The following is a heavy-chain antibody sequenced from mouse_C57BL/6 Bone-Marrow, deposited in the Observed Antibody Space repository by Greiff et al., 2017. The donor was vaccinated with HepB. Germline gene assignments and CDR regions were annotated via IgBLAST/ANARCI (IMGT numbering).Heavy chain of an antibody. J-gene: IGHJ4*01. CDR1: GYTFTEYT. CDR2: FYPGSGSI. D-gene: IGHD1-1*01. V-gene: IGHV1-62-2*01. Sequence: VKLMESGAELVKPGASVKLSCKASGYTFTEYTIHWVKQRSGQGLEWIGWFYPGSGSIKYNEKFKDKATLTADKSSSTVYMELSRLTSEDSAVYFCARHEVPITTVVAPYAMDYWGQGTSVTVSS. CDR3: ARHEVPITTVVAPYAMDY.